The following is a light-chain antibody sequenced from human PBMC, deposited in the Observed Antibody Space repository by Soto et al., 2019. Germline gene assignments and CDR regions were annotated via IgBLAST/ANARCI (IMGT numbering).Light chain of an antibody. CDR3: LLFYSGPGV. CDR1: TGAVTSGHY. V-gene: IGLV7-46*01. CDR2: HTS. J-gene: IGLJ2*01. Sequence: QSVVTQEPSLTVSPGETVTLTCGSSTGAVTSGHYSYWFQQKPGQAPRTLIYHTSNKHSWTPARFSGSLFGGKAALTLSGAQPEDEAEYCCLLFYSGPGVFGGGTKVTVL.